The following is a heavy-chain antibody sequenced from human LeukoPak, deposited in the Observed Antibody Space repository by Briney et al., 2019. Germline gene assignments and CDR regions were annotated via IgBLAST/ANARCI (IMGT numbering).Heavy chain of an antibody. V-gene: IGHV1-18*04. J-gene: IGHJ3*02. Sequence: ASVKVSCKASGYTFTSYGISWVRQAPGQGLEWMGWISAYNGNTNYAQKLQGRVTMTTDTSTGTAYMELRSLRSDDTAVYYCARESGSSWYRDAFDIWGQGTMVTVSS. D-gene: IGHD6-13*01. CDR3: ARESGSSWYRDAFDI. CDR2: ISAYNGNT. CDR1: GYTFTSYG.